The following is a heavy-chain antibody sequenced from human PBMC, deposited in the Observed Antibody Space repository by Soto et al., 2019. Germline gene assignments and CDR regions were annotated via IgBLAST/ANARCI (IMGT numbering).Heavy chain of an antibody. CDR3: AREEDYYDSSGYYYGMDV. Sequence: SETLSLTCTVSDGSISSGGYYWSWIRQHPGKGLEWIGYIYYSGSTYYNPSLKSRVTISVDTSKNQFSLKLSSVTAADTAVYYCAREEDYYDSSGYYYGMDVWGQGTTVTVSS. CDR2: IYYSGST. V-gene: IGHV4-31*03. J-gene: IGHJ6*02. D-gene: IGHD3-22*01. CDR1: DGSISSGGYY.